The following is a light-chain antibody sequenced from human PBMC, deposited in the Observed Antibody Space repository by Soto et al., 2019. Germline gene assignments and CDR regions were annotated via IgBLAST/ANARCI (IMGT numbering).Light chain of an antibody. Sequence: EIVLTQSPATLSLSPGERATLSCRASQSVTSYLAWYQQKPGQAPRLLIYDASNRATGIPARFSGSGSGTAVTLPISSREPADFSVYYCQQRSNWPLLTFGGGTKVEIK. V-gene: IGKV3-11*01. CDR2: DAS. CDR1: QSVTSY. J-gene: IGKJ4*01. CDR3: QQRSNWPLLT.